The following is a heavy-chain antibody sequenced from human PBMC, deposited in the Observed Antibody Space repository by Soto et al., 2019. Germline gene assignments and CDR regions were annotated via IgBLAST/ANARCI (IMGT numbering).Heavy chain of an antibody. CDR3: SRRIVTPSAMFDH. CDR2: IYRTGHT. Sequence: SETLSLTCAVSGGSVNRGGYSWSWIRQTPGKGLEWLAYIYRTGHTIYNPSLNSRATISLDEPNNQFSLHLTSVTAADTAVYYWSRRIVTPSAMFDHWGQGRLVTVSS. V-gene: IGHV4-30-2*01. CDR1: GGSVNRGGYS. J-gene: IGHJ5*02. D-gene: IGHD2-2*01.